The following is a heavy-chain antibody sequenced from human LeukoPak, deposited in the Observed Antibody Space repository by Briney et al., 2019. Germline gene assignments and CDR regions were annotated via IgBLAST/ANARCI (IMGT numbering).Heavy chain of an antibody. Sequence: GGSLRLSCAASGFTFSSYWMSWVRQAPGKGLEWVSSISTSSSYIYYADSVKGRFTISRDNGRNSLSLQVSRLRAEDTAVYYCVKSSTNYGGWFDSWGQGTLVTVSS. D-gene: IGHD4/OR15-4a*01. J-gene: IGHJ5*01. CDR2: ISTSSSYI. V-gene: IGHV3-21*01. CDR1: GFTFSSYW. CDR3: VKSSTNYGGWFDS.